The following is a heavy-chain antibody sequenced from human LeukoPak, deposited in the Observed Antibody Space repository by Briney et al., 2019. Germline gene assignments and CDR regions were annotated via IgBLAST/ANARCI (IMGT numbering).Heavy chain of an antibody. J-gene: IGHJ4*02. CDR1: GGSISSYY. CDR3: AREKGSGSYIDY. Sequence: SETLSLTCTVSGGSISSYYWSWIRQPPGKGLEWIGYIYYSGSTNYNPSLKSRVTISVDASKNQFSLKLSSVTAADTAVYYCAREKGSGSYIDYWGQGTLVTVSS. D-gene: IGHD3-10*01. CDR2: IYYSGST. V-gene: IGHV4-59*01.